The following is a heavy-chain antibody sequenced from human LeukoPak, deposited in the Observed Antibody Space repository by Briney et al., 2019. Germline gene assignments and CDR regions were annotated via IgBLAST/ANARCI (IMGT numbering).Heavy chain of an antibody. CDR3: AKDKAARPSRGIDY. Sequence: GGSLRLSCAASGFNFANHAMSWVRQTPGKGLEWVSAISGGGDITYYADSVTGRFTISRDNSKDTLFLQMHSLRPGDTAVYYCAKDKAARPSRGIDYWGQGILVTVSS. CDR1: GFNFANHA. D-gene: IGHD6-6*01. J-gene: IGHJ4*02. V-gene: IGHV3-23*01. CDR2: ISGGGDIT.